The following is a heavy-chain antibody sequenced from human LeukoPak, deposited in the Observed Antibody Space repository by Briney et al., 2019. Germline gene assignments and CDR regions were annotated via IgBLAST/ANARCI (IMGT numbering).Heavy chain of an antibody. CDR1: GFSFSDYY. Sequence: PGGSLRLSCAASGFSFSDYYMDWVRQAPGKGLEWVGRSRNKANSYTTEYAASVKSRFTISRDASRNSLYLQMNSLNTEDTAVYYCVRNYGSVAFDIWGQGTMVTVSS. CDR2: SRNKANSYTT. J-gene: IGHJ3*02. D-gene: IGHD3-10*01. V-gene: IGHV3-72*01. CDR3: VRNYGSVAFDI.